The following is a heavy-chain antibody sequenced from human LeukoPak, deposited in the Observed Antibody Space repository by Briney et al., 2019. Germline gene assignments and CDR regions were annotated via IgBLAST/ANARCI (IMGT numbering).Heavy chain of an antibody. D-gene: IGHD6-6*01. Sequence: SETLSLTCAVYGGSFSDYYWSWIRQPPGKGLEWIGEINHSGSTKYNPSLKSRITISVATSKSQFSLKLSSVTAADTAVYYCARGNVFSSSSPWQKRSYYYYYMDVWGKGTTVTVSS. CDR2: INHSGST. CDR1: GGSFSDYY. V-gene: IGHV4-34*01. CDR3: ARGNVFSSSSPWQKRSYYYYYMDV. J-gene: IGHJ6*03.